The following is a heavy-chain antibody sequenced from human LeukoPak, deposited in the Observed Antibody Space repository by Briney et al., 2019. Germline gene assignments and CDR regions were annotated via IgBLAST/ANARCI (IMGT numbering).Heavy chain of an antibody. CDR2: INPNSGGT. V-gene: IGHV1-2*02. D-gene: IGHD6-6*01. CDR3: ARVRAYSSSSDAFDY. J-gene: IGHJ4*02. Sequence: GASVKVSCKASGYTFTGYYMHWVRQAPGQGLEWMGWINPNSGGTNYAQKFQGRVTMTRDTSISTAYMELSRLRSDDTAVYYCARVRAYSSSSDAFDYWGQGTLVTVSS. CDR1: GYTFTGYY.